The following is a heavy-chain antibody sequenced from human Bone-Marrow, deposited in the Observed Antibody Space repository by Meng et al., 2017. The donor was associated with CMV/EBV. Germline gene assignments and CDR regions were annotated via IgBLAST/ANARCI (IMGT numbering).Heavy chain of an antibody. J-gene: IGHJ4*02. V-gene: IGHV3-30-3*01. CDR3: AKTLVSTTEGY. D-gene: IGHD4-17*01. CDR2: ISYDGSNK. CDR1: GFTFSSNT. Sequence: GESLKISCAASGFTFSSNTMSWVRQAPGKGLEWVAVISYDGSNKYYADSVKGRFTISRDNSKNTLYLQMNSLRAEDTAVYYCAKTLVSTTEGYWGQGTLVTVSS.